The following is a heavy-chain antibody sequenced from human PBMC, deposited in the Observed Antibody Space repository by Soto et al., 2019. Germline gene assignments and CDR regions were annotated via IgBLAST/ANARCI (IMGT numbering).Heavy chain of an antibody. V-gene: IGHV1-69*06. CDR1: GGTVDNSA. D-gene: IGHD3-16*01. CDR2: IIPLSGTV. CDR3: ARFDPLGELLWFDP. Sequence: QVQLVQSGAEVKKPGSSVKVSCKASGGTVDNSAFTWVRQAPGRGLEWMGGIIPLSGTVVYAQKFQGRVTITADKLTTMAYMELSSLRSEDTAIYSCARFDPLGELLWFDPWGQGTLVTVSS. J-gene: IGHJ5*02.